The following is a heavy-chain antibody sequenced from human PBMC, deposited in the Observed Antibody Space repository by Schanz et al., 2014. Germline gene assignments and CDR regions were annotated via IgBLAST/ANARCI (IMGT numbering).Heavy chain of an antibody. V-gene: IGHV4-59*12. CDR1: GGSIRSYF. CDR2: ISYSGST. D-gene: IGHD5-12*01. J-gene: IGHJ5*02. Sequence: QVQLQESGPGLLKPSETLSLTCTVSGGSIRSYFWSWIRQHPGKGLEWIGFISYSGSTYYNPSLKSRVTISVDTSKNQFSLKVRSVTAADTAVYYCARGGSVATIAPYTWFDPWGQGTLVTVSS. CDR3: ARGGSVATIAPYTWFDP.